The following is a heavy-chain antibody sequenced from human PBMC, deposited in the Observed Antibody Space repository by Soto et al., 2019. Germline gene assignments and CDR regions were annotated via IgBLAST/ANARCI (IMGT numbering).Heavy chain of an antibody. D-gene: IGHD3-10*01. CDR2: IIPIFGTA. J-gene: IGHJ5*02. Sequence: QVQLVQSGAEVKKPGSSVKVSCKACGGTFSSYAISWVRQAPGQGLEWMGGIIPIFGTANYAQNFQGRVTITADEFTSTAYMELSSLRSEDTAVYYCARDGSGVTMVRGVIFDPWGQGTLVTVSS. CDR3: ARDGSGVTMVRGVIFDP. CDR1: GGTFSSYA. V-gene: IGHV1-69*01.